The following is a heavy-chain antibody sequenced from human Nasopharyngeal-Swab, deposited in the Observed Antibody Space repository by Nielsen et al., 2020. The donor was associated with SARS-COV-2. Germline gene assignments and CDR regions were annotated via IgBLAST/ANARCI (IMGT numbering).Heavy chain of an antibody. V-gene: IGHV3-7*01. CDR2: IKQDGSEK. CDR1: GGSISSSSYY. CDR3: ASDPY. Sequence: ETLSLTCTVSGGSISSSSYYWGWIRQPPGKGLEWVANIKQDGSEKYYVDSVKGRFTISRDNAKNSLYLQMNSLRAEDTAVYYCASDPYWGRGTLVTVSS. J-gene: IGHJ2*01.